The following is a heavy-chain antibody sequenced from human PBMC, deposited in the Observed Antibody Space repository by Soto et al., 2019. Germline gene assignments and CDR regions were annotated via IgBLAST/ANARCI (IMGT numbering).Heavy chain of an antibody. CDR3: ARAKDDSAFYYTFYYYYIDV. V-gene: IGHV3-21*01. J-gene: IGHJ6*03. CDR2: ISSSSTYI. D-gene: IGHD5-12*01. CDR1: GFTFSKYS. Sequence: EVQLVESGGGLVKPGESLRLSCAASGFTFSKYSVNWVRQAPGKGLEWVSAISSSSTYIYYADSVRGRVTISRDNAKESLYLQMSSLRAEDTAVYYCARAKDDSAFYYTFYYYYIDVWGKGTTVTVSS.